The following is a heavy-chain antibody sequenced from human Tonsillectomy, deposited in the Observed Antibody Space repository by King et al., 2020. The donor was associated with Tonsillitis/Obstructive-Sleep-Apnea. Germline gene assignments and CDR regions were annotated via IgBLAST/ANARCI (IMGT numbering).Heavy chain of an antibody. CDR3: ARDLRTGTTNDAFDI. CDR2: IISDGNNK. V-gene: IGHV3-30*01. D-gene: IGHD1-1*01. J-gene: IGHJ3*02. CDR1: GFTFSTYI. Sequence: VQLVESGGGVVQPGGSLRLSCAASGFTFSTYIMHWVRQAPGKGREWVAVIISDGNNKYYADSVKGRFTTSRDNSKNTLYLQMNSLRAEDTAVYYCARDLRTGTTNDAFDIWGQGTMVAVSS.